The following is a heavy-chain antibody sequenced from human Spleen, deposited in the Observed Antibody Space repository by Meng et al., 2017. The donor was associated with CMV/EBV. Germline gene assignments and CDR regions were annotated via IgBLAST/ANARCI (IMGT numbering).Heavy chain of an antibody. CDR2: IIPIFGTA. Sequence: SVKVSCKASGGTFSSYAISWVRQAPGQGLEWMGGIIPIFGTANYAQKFQGRVTITADKSTSTAYMELSSLRSEDTAVYYCASTEQLVQVYYYGMDVWGQGTTVTVSS. D-gene: IGHD6-13*01. CDR1: GGTFSSYA. CDR3: ASTEQLVQVYYYGMDV. V-gene: IGHV1-69*06. J-gene: IGHJ6*02.